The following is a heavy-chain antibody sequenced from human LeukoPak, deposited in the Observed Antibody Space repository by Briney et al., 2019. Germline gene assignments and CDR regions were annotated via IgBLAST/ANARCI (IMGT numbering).Heavy chain of an antibody. D-gene: IGHD3-10*01. V-gene: IGHV1-24*01. J-gene: IGHJ4*02. CDR2: FDPEDGET. CDR3: ARDNIAGSGSSD. CDR1: GYTLTELS. Sequence: ASVKVSCKVSGYTLTELSMHWVRRAPGKGLEWMGGFDPEDGETIYAQKFQGRVTMTEDTSTDTAYMELSSLRSEDTAVYYCARDNIAGSGSSDWGQGTLVTVSS.